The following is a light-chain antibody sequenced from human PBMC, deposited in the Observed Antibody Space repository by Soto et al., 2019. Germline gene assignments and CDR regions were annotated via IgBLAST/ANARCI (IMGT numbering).Light chain of an antibody. Sequence: QSALTQPASVSGSPGQSITISCTGTSSDVGSYNLVSWYQQHPGRAPNLMISEVNKRPSGVSNRFSGSKSDNTASLTISGLMAEDEADYYCCSYAGSSILFGGGTKLTVL. V-gene: IGLV2-23*02. J-gene: IGLJ2*01. CDR1: SSDVGSYNL. CDR2: EVN. CDR3: CSYAGSSIL.